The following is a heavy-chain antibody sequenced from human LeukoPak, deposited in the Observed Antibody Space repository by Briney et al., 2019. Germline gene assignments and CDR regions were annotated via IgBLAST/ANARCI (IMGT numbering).Heavy chain of an antibody. CDR2: IYTSGST. D-gene: IGHD2-2*01. J-gene: IGHJ6*03. V-gene: IGHV4-4*07. Sequence: SETLSLTCTVSGGPISSYYWSWIRQPAGKGLEWIGRIYTSGSTNYNPSLKSRVTMSVDTSKNQFSLKLSSVTAADTAVYYCARDRTDIVVVPAAIPWRGDYYYYYMDVWGKGTTVTVSS. CDR3: ARDRTDIVVVPAAIPWRGDYYYYYMDV. CDR1: GGPISSYY.